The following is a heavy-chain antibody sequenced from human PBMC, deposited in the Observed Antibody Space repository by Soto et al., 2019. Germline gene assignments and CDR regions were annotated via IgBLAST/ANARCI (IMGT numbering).Heavy chain of an antibody. V-gene: IGHV3-73*01. CDR3: ASQNRYYYYGMDV. Sequence: GGSLRLSGAASGFTFSGSAMHWVRQASGKGLEWVGRIRSKANSYATAYAASVKGRFTISRDDSKNTAYLQMNSLKTEDTAVYYCASQNRYYYYGMDVWGQGTTVTVSS. D-gene: IGHD3-10*02. CDR1: GFTFSGSA. CDR2: IRSKANSYAT. J-gene: IGHJ6*02.